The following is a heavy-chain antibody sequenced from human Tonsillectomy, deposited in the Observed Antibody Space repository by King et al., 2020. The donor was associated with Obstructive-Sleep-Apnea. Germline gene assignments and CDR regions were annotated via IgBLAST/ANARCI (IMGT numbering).Heavy chain of an antibody. V-gene: IGHV1-2*02. D-gene: IGHD4-17*01. CDR1: GYTFNGYQ. CDR2: INPNSGGT. J-gene: IGHJ4*02. Sequence: VQLVQSGAEVKKAGASVKVSCKASGYTFNGYQMHWVRQAPGQGLEWMGWINPNSGGTNYAKKFPGRVTMTRDTYISTAYMELRRLGSDDTAVYYCARLYGDYPMYYFDYWGQGTPVTVSS. CDR3: ARLYGDYPMYYFDY.